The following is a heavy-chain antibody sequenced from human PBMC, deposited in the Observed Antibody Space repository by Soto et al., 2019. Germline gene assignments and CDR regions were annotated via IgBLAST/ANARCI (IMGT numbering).Heavy chain of an antibody. Sequence: EAQLVESGGGLIQPGGSLRLSCAASGFTVSTNYMAWVRRAAGKGLEWVSVIFASGKTYYADAVKGRFTVSRDNSQNTLFLQTSSLRVEDTAVYYCAGESPGFYGMSFDIWGQGTAVTVSS. CDR3: AGESPGFYGMSFDI. V-gene: IGHV3-53*01. CDR1: GFTVSTNY. J-gene: IGHJ3*02. CDR2: IFASGKT. D-gene: IGHD3-22*01.